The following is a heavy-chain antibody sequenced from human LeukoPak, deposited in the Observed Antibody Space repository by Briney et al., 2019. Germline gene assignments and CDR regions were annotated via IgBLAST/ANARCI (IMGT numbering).Heavy chain of an antibody. CDR3: RGHTSYGNFDY. Sequence: SQTLSLTCAVSGGSISSYYWSWIRQPPGKGLEWIGYIYYSGSTNYNPSLKSRVTISVDTSKNQFSLKLSSVTAADTAVYYCRGHTSYGNFDYWGQGTLVTVSS. D-gene: IGHD5-18*01. CDR1: GGSISSYY. J-gene: IGHJ4*02. V-gene: IGHV4-59*01. CDR2: IYYSGST.